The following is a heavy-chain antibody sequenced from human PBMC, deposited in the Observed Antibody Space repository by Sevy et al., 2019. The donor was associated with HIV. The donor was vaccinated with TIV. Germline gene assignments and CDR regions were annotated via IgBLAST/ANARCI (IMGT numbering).Heavy chain of an antibody. Sequence: ESLKISCKASGYTFTTYWIGWVRQMPGKGPEWMGIIFPDDSNTRYSPSFQGRVTISADKSISTAYLQWSSLEASDTGMYYCATYNWNGYFFDYWGQGILVTVSS. V-gene: IGHV5-51*01. CDR1: GYTFTTYW. CDR2: IFPDDSNT. D-gene: IGHD1-20*01. J-gene: IGHJ4*02. CDR3: ATYNWNGYFFDY.